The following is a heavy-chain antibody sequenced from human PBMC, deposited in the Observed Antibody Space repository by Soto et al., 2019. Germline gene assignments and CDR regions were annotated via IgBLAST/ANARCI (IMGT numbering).Heavy chain of an antibody. CDR1: GFTFSSYA. Sequence: EVQLLESGGGLVQPGGSLRLSCAASGFTFSSYAMSWVRQAPGKGLEWVSAISGSGGSTYYADSVKGRFTISRDNSKNTLYLQMNSLRAEDTAVDYCAKRVWRGYYYYGMDVWGQGTTVTVSS. J-gene: IGHJ6*02. V-gene: IGHV3-23*01. CDR3: AKRVWRGYYYYGMDV. CDR2: ISGSGGST. D-gene: IGHD1-1*01.